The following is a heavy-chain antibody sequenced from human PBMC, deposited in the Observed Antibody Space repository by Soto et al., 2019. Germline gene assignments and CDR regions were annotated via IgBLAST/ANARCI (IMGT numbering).Heavy chain of an antibody. CDR2: IIGIFGTA. D-gene: IGHD6-13*01. J-gene: IGHJ4*02. Sequence: SVKVSCKASGGTFGSYSISWVRQAPGQGLEWMGGIIGIFGTANYAQKFQGRVTITADKSTSTAYMELSSLRSEDTAVYYCARQQGTAAANDYWGQGTLVTVSS. CDR1: GGTFGSYS. CDR3: ARQQGTAAANDY. V-gene: IGHV1-69*06.